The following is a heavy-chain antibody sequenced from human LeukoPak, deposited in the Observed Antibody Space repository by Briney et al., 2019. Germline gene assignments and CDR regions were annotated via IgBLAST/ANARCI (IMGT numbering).Heavy chain of an antibody. J-gene: IGHJ4*02. CDR3: ARGRVGTTTPFDY. D-gene: IGHD1-26*01. CDR1: GFTFSNYE. V-gene: IGHV3-48*03. CDR2: ISSGGSTI. Sequence: PGGSPRLSCAASGFTFSNYEMNWVRQAPGKGLEWVSYISSGGSTIYYADSVKGRFTISRDNAKNSLFLQMNSLRAEDTAVYYCARGRVGTTTPFDYWGQGTLVTVSS.